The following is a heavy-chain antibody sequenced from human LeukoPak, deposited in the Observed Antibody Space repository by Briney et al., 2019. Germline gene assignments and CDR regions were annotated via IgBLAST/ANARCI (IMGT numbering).Heavy chain of an antibody. D-gene: IGHD3-10*01. CDR3: ARSNYGSWSYYSLRWFDP. V-gene: IGHV3-53*01. Sequence: PGGSLRLSCAASGFTVSSNYMSWVRQAPGKGLEWVSVIYSGGSTYYADSVKGRFTISRDNSKNTLYLQMNSLRAEDTAVYYCARSNYGSWSYYSLRWFDPWGRGTLVTVSS. J-gene: IGHJ5*02. CDR2: IYSGGST. CDR1: GFTVSSNY.